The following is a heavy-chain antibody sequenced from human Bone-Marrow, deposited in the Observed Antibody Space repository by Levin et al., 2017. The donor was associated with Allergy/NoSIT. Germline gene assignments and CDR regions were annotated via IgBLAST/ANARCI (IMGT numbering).Heavy chain of an antibody. Sequence: PGGSLRLSCAASGFTFSSYAMSWVRQAPGKGLEWVSAISGSGGSTYYADSVKGRFTISRDNSKNTLYLQMNSLRAEDTAVYYCAKPRRGRSGSYFIFAFDIWGQGTMVTVSS. D-gene: IGHD1-26*01. J-gene: IGHJ3*02. CDR3: AKPRRGRSGSYFIFAFDI. V-gene: IGHV3-23*01. CDR1: GFTFSSYA. CDR2: ISGSGGST.